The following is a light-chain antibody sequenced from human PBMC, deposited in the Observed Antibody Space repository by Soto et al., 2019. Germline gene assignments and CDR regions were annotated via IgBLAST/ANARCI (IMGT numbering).Light chain of an antibody. CDR1: QSVSNSY. CDR3: QHYGTSPTWT. J-gene: IGKJ1*01. Sequence: DIVLTQSPGTLSLSPGERATLSCRASQSVSNSYLAWYQQKPGQAPRLLIYGASSRATGIPDRFSGDGSGTDFTLTISRLEPEDFVVYYCQHYGTSPTWTFGQGTKVEV. V-gene: IGKV3-20*01. CDR2: GAS.